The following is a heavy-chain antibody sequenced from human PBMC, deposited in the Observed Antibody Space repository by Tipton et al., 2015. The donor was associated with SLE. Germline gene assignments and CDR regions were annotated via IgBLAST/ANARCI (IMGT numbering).Heavy chain of an antibody. V-gene: IGHV4-59*12. D-gene: IGHD1-26*01. CDR1: GDSSSSYY. J-gene: IGHJ6*03. Sequence: TLSLTCTVSGDSSSSYYWSWIRQPPGKGLEYIGYVYSSGHSNYNPSLKSRVTISVGTSKSQFSLKLSSVTAADTAVYYCAGGGLSGSPRGYYYYYMDVWGKGTTVTVSS. CDR2: VYSSGHS. CDR3: AGGGLSGSPRGYYYYYMDV.